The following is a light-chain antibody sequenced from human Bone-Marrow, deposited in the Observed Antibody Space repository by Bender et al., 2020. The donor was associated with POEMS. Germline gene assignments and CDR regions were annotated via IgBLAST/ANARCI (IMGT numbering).Light chain of an antibody. CDR3: ASYAGRNTWI. J-gene: IGLJ2*01. V-gene: IGLV2-8*01. Sequence: QSVLTQPPSASGSRGQPVTISCTGTSSDVGTDAYVSWYQQHPGKAPKLIIYEVNKRPSGVPDRFSGSKSDNSASLTVSGLQADDEGDYYCASYAGRNTWIFGGGTKVTVL. CDR1: SSDVGTDAY. CDR2: EVN.